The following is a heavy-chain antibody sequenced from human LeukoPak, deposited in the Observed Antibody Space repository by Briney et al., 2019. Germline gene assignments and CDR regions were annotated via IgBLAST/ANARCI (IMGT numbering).Heavy chain of an antibody. Sequence: GGSLRLSCAASGFTFSSYAMHWVRQAPGKGLEWVAVISYDGSNKYYADSVKGRFTISRDNSKNTLYLQMNSLRAEDTAVYYCARGGFLEWPSFYGMDVWGQGTTATVSS. V-gene: IGHV3-30-3*01. CDR1: GFTFSSYA. J-gene: IGHJ6*02. D-gene: IGHD3-3*01. CDR2: ISYDGSNK. CDR3: ARGGFLEWPSFYGMDV.